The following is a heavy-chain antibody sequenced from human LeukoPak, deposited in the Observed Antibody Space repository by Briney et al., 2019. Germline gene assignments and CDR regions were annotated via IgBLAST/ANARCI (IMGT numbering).Heavy chain of an antibody. CDR3: ARGGYGDYFGY. CDR1: GGSISSYY. Sequence: PSETLSLTCTVSGGSISSYYWSWIRQPPGKGLEWIGYIYYSGSTNYNPSLKSRVTISVDTSKNQFSLKLSSVTAADTAVYYCARGGYGDYFGYWGQGTLVTVSS. J-gene: IGHJ4*02. V-gene: IGHV4-59*01. CDR2: IYYSGST. D-gene: IGHD4-17*01.